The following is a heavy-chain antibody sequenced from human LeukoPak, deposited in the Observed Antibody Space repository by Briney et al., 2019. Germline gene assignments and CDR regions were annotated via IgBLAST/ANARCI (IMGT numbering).Heavy chain of an antibody. CDR2: INPNNGDT. CDR3: ASYPRSVPAPPFDY. CDR1: GYTFTAQY. J-gene: IGHJ4*02. Sequence: ASVKVSCKASGYTFTAQYMHWVRQAPGQGLEWMGWINPNNGDTKYAQNFLGRVTMTRDTSTTTAHMELRSLRSDDTAVYFCASYPRSVPAPPFDYWGQGTLVTVSS. D-gene: IGHD3-10*02. V-gene: IGHV1-2*02.